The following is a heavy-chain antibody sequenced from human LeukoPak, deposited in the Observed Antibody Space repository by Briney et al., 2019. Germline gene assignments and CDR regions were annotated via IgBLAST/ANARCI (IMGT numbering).Heavy chain of an antibody. J-gene: IGHJ4*02. CDR1: GFTFSSYE. D-gene: IGHD3-10*01. V-gene: IGHV3-48*03. Sequence: QSGGSLRLSGAASGFTFSSYEMNWVRQAPGKGLEWVSYISGSGSTIYYADSVKGRFTISRDNSKNTLYLQMNSLRAEDTAVYYCARDISGIPGYWGQGTLVAVSS. CDR2: ISGSGSTI. CDR3: ARDISGIPGY.